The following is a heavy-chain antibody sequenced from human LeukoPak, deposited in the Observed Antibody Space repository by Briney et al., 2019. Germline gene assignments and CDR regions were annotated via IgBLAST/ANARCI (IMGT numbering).Heavy chain of an antibody. CDR1: GYTFTSYY. CDR2: INPSGGST. V-gene: IGHV1-46*01. D-gene: IGHD4-17*01. Sequence: ASVKVSCKASGYTFTSYYMHWVRQAPGQGLEWMGIINPSGGSTSYAQKSQGRVTMTRDMSTTTAYMELSSLRSEDTAVYYCAASRAPNYGDLRMAVWGQGTTVTVSS. CDR3: AASRAPNYGDLRMAV. J-gene: IGHJ6*02.